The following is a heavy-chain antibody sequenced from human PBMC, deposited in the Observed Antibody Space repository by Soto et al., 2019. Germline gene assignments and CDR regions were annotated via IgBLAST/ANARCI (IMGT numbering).Heavy chain of an antibody. J-gene: IGHJ4*02. CDR2: IYYSGST. Sequence: QLQLQESGPGLVKPSETLSLTCTVSGGSISSSSYYWGWIRQPPGKGLEWIGSIYYSGSTYYNPSLKSRVTISVDTSKNQFSLKLGSVTAADTAVYYCATELPLSNIVLMVAGVFDYWGQGTLVTVSS. CDR1: GGSISSSSYY. V-gene: IGHV4-39*01. D-gene: IGHD2-8*01. CDR3: ATELPLSNIVLMVAGVFDY.